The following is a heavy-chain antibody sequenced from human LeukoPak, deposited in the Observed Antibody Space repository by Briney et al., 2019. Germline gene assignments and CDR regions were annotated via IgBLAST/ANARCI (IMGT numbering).Heavy chain of an antibody. CDR3: AKDLGSAVGDNY. J-gene: IGHJ4*02. Sequence: GGSLRLSCTASGLTFSDYYMSWIRQAPGKGLEWVSYISSSGSSIFYADSVKGRFTISRDNAKNSLYLQMNSLRAEDTAVYYCAKDLGSAVGDNYWGQGTLVTVSS. CDR2: ISSSGSSI. V-gene: IGHV3-11*04. D-gene: IGHD3-16*01. CDR1: GLTFSDYY.